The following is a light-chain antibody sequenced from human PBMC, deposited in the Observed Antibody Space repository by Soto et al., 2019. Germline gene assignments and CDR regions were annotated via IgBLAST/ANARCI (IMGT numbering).Light chain of an antibody. CDR2: DVS. CDR1: SSDVGGYNY. CDR3: CSYAGSYTHYV. Sequence: QSALTQPRSVSGSPGQSITISCTGTSSDVGGYNYVSWYRQHPGTAPKLMIYDVSKRPSGVPDRFSGSKSGNTASLTISGLQAEDEADYYCCSYAGSYTHYVFVTGTKLTFL. J-gene: IGLJ1*01. V-gene: IGLV2-11*01.